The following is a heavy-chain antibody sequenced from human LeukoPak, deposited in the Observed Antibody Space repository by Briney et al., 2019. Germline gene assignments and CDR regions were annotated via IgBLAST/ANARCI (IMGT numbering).Heavy chain of an antibody. D-gene: IGHD2-2*01. V-gene: IGHV4-59*12. J-gene: IGHJ6*02. Sequence: SETLPLTCTVSGGSISSYYWSWIRQPPGKGLEWIGYIYYSGSTYYNPSLKSRVTMSIDTSKNQFSLKLSSLTAADTAVYYCARGCSSTSCWLRMDVWGQGTTVTVSS. CDR1: GGSISSYY. CDR2: IYYSGST. CDR3: ARGCSSTSCWLRMDV.